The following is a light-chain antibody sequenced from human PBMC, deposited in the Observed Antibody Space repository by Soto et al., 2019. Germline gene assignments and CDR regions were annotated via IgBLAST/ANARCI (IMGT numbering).Light chain of an antibody. CDR2: EVT. V-gene: IGLV2-14*01. CDR3: SSYTNFNTRACV. CDR1: SGDIGSYNR. J-gene: IGLJ1*01. Sequence: QSALTQPASVSGSPGQSITISCTGTSGDIGSYNRVSWYQQHPGKAPKLIIYEVTDRPSGVSNRFSGSKSGNTASLTISGLQAEDEAEYYCSSYTNFNTRACVFGTGTRSPS.